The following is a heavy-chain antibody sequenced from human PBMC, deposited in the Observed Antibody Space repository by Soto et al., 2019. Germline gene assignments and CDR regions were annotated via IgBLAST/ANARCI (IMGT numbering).Heavy chain of an antibody. Sequence: SQTLSLTCAISGDSVSSNSAAWNWIRQSPSRGLELLGRTYYRSKWYNDYAVSVKSRITINPDTSKNQFSLQLNSVTPEDTAVYYCARSGCSSPRWYRYYYYGMGVWGQGPTVTVS. CDR3: ARSGCSSPRWYRYYYYGMGV. J-gene: IGHJ6*02. D-gene: IGHD2-2*01. CDR1: GDSVSSNSAA. V-gene: IGHV6-1*01. CDR2: TYYRSKWYN.